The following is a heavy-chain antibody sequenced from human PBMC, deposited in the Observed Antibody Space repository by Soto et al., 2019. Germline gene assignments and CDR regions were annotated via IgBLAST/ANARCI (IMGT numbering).Heavy chain of an antibody. V-gene: IGHV1-18*01. Sequence: VQLVQSGAEVKKPGASVKVSCKASGYTFVSYGISWVRQVPGQGLEWMGWISGYNDNVNYAQNFQGRLTLSKDTSTSTAYMELRSLRSDDTAVYYCANDLAGQHGDSWGQGTLITVSS. CDR1: GYTFVSYG. CDR3: ANDLAGQHGDS. D-gene: IGHD3-16*01. J-gene: IGHJ4*02. CDR2: ISGYNDNV.